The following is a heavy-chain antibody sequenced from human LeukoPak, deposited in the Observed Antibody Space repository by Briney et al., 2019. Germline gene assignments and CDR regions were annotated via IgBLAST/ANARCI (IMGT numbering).Heavy chain of an antibody. CDR2: IGASAYNT. CDR3: AKAQVGDYYFDS. D-gene: IGHD4-17*01. V-gene: IGHV3-23*01. J-gene: IGHJ4*02. Sequence: GGPLRLSCAASGFTFSSYAMSWVRQAPGKGLEWVSTIGASAYNTYYADSVKGRFTISRANSKNTLYLQMSSLRAEDTAVYYCAKAQVGDYYFDSWGQGTLVTVSS. CDR1: GFTFSSYA.